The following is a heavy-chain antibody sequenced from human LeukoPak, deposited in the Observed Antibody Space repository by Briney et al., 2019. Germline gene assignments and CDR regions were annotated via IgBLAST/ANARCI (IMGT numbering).Heavy chain of an antibody. CDR3: ARRGCGGDGYCDAFDI. CDR2: IYPGDSDT. J-gene: IGHJ3*02. D-gene: IGHD5-24*01. CDR1: GYSFTSYW. V-gene: IGHV5-51*01. Sequence: GESLKISCKASGYSFTSYWIGWVRQMPGKGLEWMGIIYPGDSDTTYSPSFQGQVTISADKSISTAYLQWSSVKASGTAMYYCARRGCGGDGYCDAFDIWGQGTMVTVSS.